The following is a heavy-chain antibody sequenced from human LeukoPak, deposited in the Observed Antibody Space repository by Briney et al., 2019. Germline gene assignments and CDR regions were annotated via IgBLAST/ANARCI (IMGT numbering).Heavy chain of an antibody. D-gene: IGHD4-17*01. J-gene: IGHJ3*02. CDR3: ARDNYGDLSGAFDI. Sequence: GGSLRLSCAASGFTFSSYAMHWVRQAPGKGLEYVSAISSNGGSTYYANSVKGRFTISRDNSKNTLYLQMGSLRAEDMAVYYCARDNYGDLSGAFDIWGQGTMVTVPS. CDR1: GFTFSSYA. CDR2: ISSNGGST. V-gene: IGHV3-64*01.